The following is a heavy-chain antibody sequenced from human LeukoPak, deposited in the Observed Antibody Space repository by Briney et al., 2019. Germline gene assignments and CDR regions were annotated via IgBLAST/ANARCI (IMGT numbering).Heavy chain of an antibody. CDR1: GYTFTSYG. D-gene: IGHD6-6*01. CDR3: ARDREEYSSSVHDAFDI. CDR2: ISAYNGNT. V-gene: IGHV1-18*01. Sequence: EASVKVSCKASGYTFTSYGISWVRQAPGQGLEWMGWISAYNGNTNYAQKLQGRVTMTTDTSTSTAYMEPRSLRSDDTAVYYCARDREEYSSSVHDAFDIWGQGTMVTVSS. J-gene: IGHJ3*02.